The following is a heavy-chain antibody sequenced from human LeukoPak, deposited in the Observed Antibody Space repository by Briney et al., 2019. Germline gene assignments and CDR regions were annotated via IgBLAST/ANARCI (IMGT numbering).Heavy chain of an antibody. CDR1: GVTFITYS. V-gene: IGHV3-48*04. D-gene: IGHD3-10*01. CDR3: ARVVTGSGSYLDY. CDR2: IRGSSNTI. J-gene: IGHJ4*02. Sequence: GGSLRSPCGALGVTFITYSMNWGRQPQGKGLGGLSYIRGSSNTIYYADSVKGRFTISRDNAKNSLYLQMNSLRAEDTAVYYCARVVTGSGSYLDYWGQGTLVTVSS.